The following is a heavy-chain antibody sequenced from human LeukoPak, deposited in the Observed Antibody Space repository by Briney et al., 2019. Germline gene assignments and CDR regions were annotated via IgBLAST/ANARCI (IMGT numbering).Heavy chain of an antibody. CDR3: ARAGLYYDFWSGYYHDAFDI. J-gene: IGHJ3*02. Sequence: SETLSLTCTVSGGSISSYYWSWIRQPPGKGLEWIGYIYYSGSTNYNPSLKSRVTISVDTSKNQFSLKLSSVTAAVTAVYYCARAGLYYDFWSGYYHDAFDIWGQGTMVTVSS. CDR1: GGSISSYY. D-gene: IGHD3-3*01. V-gene: IGHV4-59*01. CDR2: IYYSGST.